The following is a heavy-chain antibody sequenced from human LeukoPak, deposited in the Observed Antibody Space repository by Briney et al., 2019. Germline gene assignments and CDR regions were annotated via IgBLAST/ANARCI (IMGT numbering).Heavy chain of an antibody. Sequence: PSETLSLTCAVYGGSFSGYYWSWIRQPPGKGLEWIGEINHSGSTNYNPSLKSRVTISVDTSKNQFSLKLSSVTAADTAVYYCASRYCSSTSCGRGAFDIWGQGTMVTVSS. CDR1: GGSFSGYY. CDR3: ASRYCSSTSCGRGAFDI. D-gene: IGHD2-2*01. CDR2: INHSGST. V-gene: IGHV4-34*01. J-gene: IGHJ3*02.